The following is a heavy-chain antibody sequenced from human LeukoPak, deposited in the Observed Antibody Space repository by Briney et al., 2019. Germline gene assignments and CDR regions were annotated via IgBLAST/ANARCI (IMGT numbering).Heavy chain of an antibody. CDR2: IIPIFGTA. J-gene: IGHJ4*02. D-gene: IGHD4/OR15-4a*01. CDR1: GGTFSSYA. V-gene: IGHV1-69*13. Sequence: ASVKVSCKASGGTFSSYAISWVRQAPGQGLEWMEGIIPIFGTANYAQKFQGRVTITADESTSTAYMELSSLRSEDTAVYYCRANLRDFDYWGQGTLVTVSS. CDR3: RANLRDFDY.